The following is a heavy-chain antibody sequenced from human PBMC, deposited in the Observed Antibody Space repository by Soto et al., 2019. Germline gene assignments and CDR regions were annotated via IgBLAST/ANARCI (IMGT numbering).Heavy chain of an antibody. V-gene: IGHV4-34*01. CDR2: INHSGST. CDR1: GGSFSGYY. CDR3: ARGLRYYDFWSGYSSYYYFDY. Sequence: SETLSLTCAVYGGSFSGYYWSWIRQPPGKGLEWIGEINHSGSTNYNPSLKSRVTISVDTSKNQFSLKLSSVTAADTAVYYCARGLRYYDFWSGYSSYYYFDYWGQGTPVTVSS. J-gene: IGHJ4*02. D-gene: IGHD3-3*01.